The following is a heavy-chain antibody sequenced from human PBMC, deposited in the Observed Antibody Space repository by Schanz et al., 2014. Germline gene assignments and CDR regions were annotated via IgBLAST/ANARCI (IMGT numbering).Heavy chain of an antibody. Sequence: QLVQSGSEFRKPGASVKVSCKASGYIFSSYAIHWVRQAPGQGLEWMGWINPTTGNPGYAQGFTGRFVFSFDTSVSTAYLKSSGLKAEDTAVYYCARARYGLDVWGQGTTVTVSS. V-gene: IGHV7-4-1*02. CDR3: ARARYGLDV. CDR2: INPTTGNP. CDR1: GYIFSSYA. J-gene: IGHJ6*02.